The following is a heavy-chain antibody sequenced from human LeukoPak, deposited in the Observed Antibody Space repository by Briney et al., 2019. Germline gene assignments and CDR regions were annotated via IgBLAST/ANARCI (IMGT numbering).Heavy chain of an antibody. CDR1: GFTFSSYS. Sequence: GGSLRLSCAASGFTFSSYSMNWVRQAPGKGLEWVSYISSSGSTIYYADSVKGRFTISRDNAKNSLYLQMNSLRAEDTAVYYCARSRGDYGNYYYYGMDVWGQGTTVIVSS. D-gene: IGHD2-21*02. CDR3: ARSRGDYGNYYYYGMDV. J-gene: IGHJ6*02. CDR2: ISSSGSTI. V-gene: IGHV3-48*04.